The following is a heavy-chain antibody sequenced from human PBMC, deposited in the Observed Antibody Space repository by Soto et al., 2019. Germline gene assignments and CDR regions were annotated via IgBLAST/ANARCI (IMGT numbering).Heavy chain of an antibody. Sequence: PSETLSLTCTVSGGSISSSSYYWGWIRQPPGKGLEWIGSIYYSGSTYYNPSLKSRATISVDTSKNQFSLKLSSVTAADTAVYYCARAGGIVVPAATFSSYHYGMDVWGQGTTVTVSS. CDR2: IYYSGST. V-gene: IGHV4-39*01. CDR3: ARAGGIVVPAATFSSYHYGMDV. CDR1: GGSISSSSYY. J-gene: IGHJ6*02. D-gene: IGHD2-2*01.